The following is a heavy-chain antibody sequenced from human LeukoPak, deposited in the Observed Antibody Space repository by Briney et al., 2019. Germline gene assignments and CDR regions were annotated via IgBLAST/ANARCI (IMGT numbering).Heavy chain of an antibody. J-gene: IGHJ5*02. D-gene: IGHD2-15*01. V-gene: IGHV1-69*13. CDR1: GGTFSSYA. CDR2: IIPIFGTA. Sequence: SVKVSCKASGGTFSSYAISWVRQAPGQGLEWMGGIIPIFGTANYAQKFQGRVTITADESTSTAYMELGSLRSEDTAVYYCAREGPSVVVVAANNWFDPWGQGTLVTVSS. CDR3: AREGPSVVVVAANNWFDP.